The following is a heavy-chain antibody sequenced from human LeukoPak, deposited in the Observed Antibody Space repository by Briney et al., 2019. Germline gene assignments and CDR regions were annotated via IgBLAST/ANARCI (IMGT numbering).Heavy chain of an antibody. D-gene: IGHD6-13*01. CDR3: NLGGSSWVFDY. Sequence: PSETLSLTCTVSGGSISSYYWSWIRQPPGKGLEWIGYIHYSRSTNYNPSLKSRATISVDTSKNQFSLKLSSVTAADTAVYARNLGGSSWVFDYWGQGTLVTVSS. J-gene: IGHJ4*02. CDR2: IHYSRST. V-gene: IGHV4-59*01. CDR1: GGSISSYY.